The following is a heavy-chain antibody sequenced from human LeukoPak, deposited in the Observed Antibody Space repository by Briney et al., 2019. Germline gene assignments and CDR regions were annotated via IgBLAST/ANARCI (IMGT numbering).Heavy chain of an antibody. J-gene: IGHJ4*02. D-gene: IGHD3-10*01. Sequence: GASVKVSCKASGYTFTSYYMHWVRQAPGQGLEWMGIINPSGGSTSYAQKFQGRVTMTRETSTSTVYMELSSLRSEDTAVYYCARLPNTPTYGSGSYGDYWGQGALVTVSS. CDR1: GYTFTSYY. V-gene: IGHV1-46*01. CDR3: ARLPNTPTYGSGSYGDY. CDR2: INPSGGST.